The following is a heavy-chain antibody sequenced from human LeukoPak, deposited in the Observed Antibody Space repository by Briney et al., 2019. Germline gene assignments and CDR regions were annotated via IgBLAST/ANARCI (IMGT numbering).Heavy chain of an antibody. CDR3: ARDQSSSWPSYYYMDV. CDR2: INTNTGNP. V-gene: IGHV7-4-1*02. CDR1: GYTFTSYA. D-gene: IGHD6-13*01. J-gene: IGHJ6*03. Sequence: ASVKVSCKASGYTFTSYAMNWVRQAPGQGLEWMGWINTNTGNPTYAQGFTGRFVFSLDTSVSTAYLQISSLKAEDTAVYYCARDQSSSWPSYYYMDVWGKGTTVTVSS.